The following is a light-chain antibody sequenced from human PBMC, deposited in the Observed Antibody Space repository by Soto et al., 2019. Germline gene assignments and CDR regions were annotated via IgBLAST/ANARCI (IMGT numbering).Light chain of an antibody. Sequence: EIVLTQSPGTLSLSPGERATLSCRASQIVSSTYLAWFQQKPGQAPRLLIYGASIRATGIPDRFSGSGSGTDFTLTISGLEPEDFAFYYCQQYDVTPPNTFGGGTKVEV. CDR2: GAS. CDR3: QQYDVTPPNT. J-gene: IGKJ4*01. CDR1: QIVSSTY. V-gene: IGKV3-20*01.